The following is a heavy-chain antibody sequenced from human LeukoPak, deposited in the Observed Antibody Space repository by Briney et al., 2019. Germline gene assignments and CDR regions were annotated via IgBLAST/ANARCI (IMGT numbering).Heavy chain of an antibody. J-gene: IGHJ4*02. CDR2: ISGGGGST. V-gene: IGHV3-23*01. CDR3: AKGTAVADIYFDY. D-gene: IGHD6-19*01. CDR1: GFTFTSYS. Sequence: GGSLRLSCAASGFTFTSYSMNWVRQAPGKGLEWVSTISGGGGSTYYADSVKGRFTISRDNSKNTLYLQVNSLTAEDTAVYYCAKGTAVADIYFDYWGQGTLVTVSS.